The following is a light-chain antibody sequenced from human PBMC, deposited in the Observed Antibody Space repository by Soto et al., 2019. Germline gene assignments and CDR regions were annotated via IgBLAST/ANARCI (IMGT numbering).Light chain of an antibody. CDR1: SGYSTYA. V-gene: IGLV4-69*01. Sequence: QAVVTQSPSASASLGASVKLTCTLSSGYSTYAIAWHQQQSEKGPRFLMKINYDGTHSKGDGFFDRFSGSSSGAERPLTISSLQSEDEADYSCHSLGTGIQVFGGGTKVTVL. CDR3: HSLGTGIQV. CDR2: INYDGTH. J-gene: IGLJ3*02.